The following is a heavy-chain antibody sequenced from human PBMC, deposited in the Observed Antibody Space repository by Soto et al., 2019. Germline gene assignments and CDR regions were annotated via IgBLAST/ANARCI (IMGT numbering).Heavy chain of an antibody. J-gene: IGHJ4*02. D-gene: IGHD6-19*01. CDR1: GFTFSSYA. CDR2: ISGSGGST. CDR3: AKLDIGYSSGWPDY. V-gene: IGHV3-23*01. Sequence: GSLRLSCAASGFTFSSYAMSWVRQAPGKGLEWVSAISGSGGSTYYADSVKGRFTISRDNSKNTLYLQMNSLRAEDTAVYYCAKLDIGYSSGWPDYWGRGTLVTVSS.